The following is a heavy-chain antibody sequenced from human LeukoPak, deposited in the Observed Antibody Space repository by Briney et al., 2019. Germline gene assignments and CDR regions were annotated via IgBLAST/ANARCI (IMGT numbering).Heavy chain of an antibody. D-gene: IGHD3-22*01. Sequence: PGGSLRLSCAASGFTFSSYEMNWVRQAPGKGLEWVSYISSSGSTIYYADSVKGRFTISRDNAKNSLYLQMNSLRAEDTAVYYCAREYYSDSSGYHWGSVYWGQGTLVTVSS. J-gene: IGHJ4*02. V-gene: IGHV3-48*03. CDR2: ISSSGSTI. CDR1: GFTFSSYE. CDR3: AREYYSDSSGYHWGSVY.